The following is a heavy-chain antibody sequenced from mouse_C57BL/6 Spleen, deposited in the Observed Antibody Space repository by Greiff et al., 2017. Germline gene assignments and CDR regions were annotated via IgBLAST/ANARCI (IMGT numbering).Heavy chain of an antibody. CDR2: IYPGDGDT. J-gene: IGHJ4*01. D-gene: IGHD2-10*02. V-gene: IGHV1-82*01. CDR3: AREEEYGNNYYAMDY. CDR1: GYAFSSSW. Sequence: VQRVESGPELVKPGASVKISCKASGYAFSSSWMNWVKQRPGKGLEWIGRIYPGDGDTNYNGKFKGKATLTADKSSSTAYMQLSSLTSEDSAVYFCAREEEYGNNYYAMDYWGQGTSVTVSS.